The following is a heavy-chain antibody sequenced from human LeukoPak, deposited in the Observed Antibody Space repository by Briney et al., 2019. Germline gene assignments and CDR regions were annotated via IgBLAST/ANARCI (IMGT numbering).Heavy chain of an antibody. J-gene: IGHJ4*02. CDR2: ISGSGGST. CDR1: GFTFSNYA. D-gene: IGHD6-6*01. V-gene: IGHV3-23*01. Sequence: TGGSLRLSCAASGFTFSNYAMSCVRQAPGKGLEWVSAISGSGGSTYYADSEKGRFTISRDNSKNMLYLQMNSLSGEDRAVYYCARWLYSSSLWGQGTLVTVSS. CDR3: ARWLYSSSL.